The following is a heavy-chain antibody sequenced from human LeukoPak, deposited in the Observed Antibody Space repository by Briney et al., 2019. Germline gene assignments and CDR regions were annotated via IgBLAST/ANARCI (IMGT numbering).Heavy chain of an antibody. CDR1: GGSISSGGYY. Sequence: PSETLSLTCTVSGGSISSGGYYWSWIRPHPGMGLVWIGYIYYSGSTYYNPSLKSRVTISVDTSNNQFSLKLSSVTAADTAVYYCARARVVVAASYNWFDPWGEGTLVTVSS. V-gene: IGHV4-31*03. CDR2: IYYSGST. J-gene: IGHJ5*02. CDR3: ARARVVVAASYNWFDP. D-gene: IGHD2-15*01.